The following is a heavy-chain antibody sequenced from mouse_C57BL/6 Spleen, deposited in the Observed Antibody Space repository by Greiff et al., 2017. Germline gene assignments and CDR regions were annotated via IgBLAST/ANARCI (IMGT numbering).Heavy chain of an antibody. Sequence: QVQLQQPGAELVKPGASVKLSCKASGYTFTSYWMQWVKQRPGQGLEWIGEIDPSNSYTNYNQKFKGKATLTADTSSSTAYMQLSSLTSEDAAVYYCARSQLRPSYAMDYWGQGTSVTVSS. CDR2: IDPSNSYT. V-gene: IGHV1-50*01. CDR1: GYTFTSYW. D-gene: IGHD3-2*02. J-gene: IGHJ4*01. CDR3: ARSQLRPSYAMDY.